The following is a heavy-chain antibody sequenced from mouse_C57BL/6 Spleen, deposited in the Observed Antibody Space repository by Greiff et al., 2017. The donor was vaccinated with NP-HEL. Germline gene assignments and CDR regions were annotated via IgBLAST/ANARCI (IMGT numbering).Heavy chain of an antibody. V-gene: IGHV2-2*01. J-gene: IGHJ2*01. CDR2: IWSGGST. D-gene: IGHD2-2*01. Sequence: QVHVKQSGPGLVQPSQSLSITCTVSGFSLTSYGVHWVRQSPGKGLEWLGVIWSGGSTDYNAAFISRLSISKDNSKSQVFFKMNRRQADDTAIYYCARRGNVYDSYYFDYWGQGTTLTVSS. CDR3: ARRGNVYDSYYFDY. CDR1: GFSLTSYG.